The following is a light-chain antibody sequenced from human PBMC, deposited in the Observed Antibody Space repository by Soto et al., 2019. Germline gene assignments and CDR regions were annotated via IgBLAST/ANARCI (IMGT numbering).Light chain of an antibody. CDR3: AAWDDRLNAVV. J-gene: IGLJ2*01. CDR1: SSNIGSNT. CDR2: SNN. V-gene: IGLV1-44*01. Sequence: QPVLTQPPSASGTPGQRVTISCSGGSSNIGSNTVNWYQQLPGTAPNLLIYSNNQRPSGVPDRFSGYKSGTSASLAISGLQSEDGADYYCAAWDDRLNAVVFGGGTKLTVL.